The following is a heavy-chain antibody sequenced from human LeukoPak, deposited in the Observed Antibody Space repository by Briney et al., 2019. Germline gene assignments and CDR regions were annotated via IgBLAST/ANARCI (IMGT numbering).Heavy chain of an antibody. CDR3: ARGSTEGSFREYYAMDV. V-gene: IGHV3-30*15. CDR2: ISYDGTTT. J-gene: IGHJ6*02. CDR1: GFTFSTYA. D-gene: IGHD5/OR15-5a*01. Sequence: PGGSLRLSCVVSGFTFSTYAIHWVRQAPGKGLEWVAAISYDGTTTYYADSVKGRSTISRDNFKNTLYLEMSSLRVEDTAVYYCARGSTEGSFREYYAMDVWGQGTTVTVSS.